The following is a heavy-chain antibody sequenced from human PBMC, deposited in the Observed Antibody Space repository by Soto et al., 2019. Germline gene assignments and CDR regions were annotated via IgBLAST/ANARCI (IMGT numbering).Heavy chain of an antibody. J-gene: IGHJ6*02. V-gene: IGHV1-18*01. CDR2: ISPYNDDT. CDR1: GYSFSSYG. CDR3: ARGGYYNSSVARNYHYYGMDV. Sequence: ASVKVSCKASGYSFSSYGITWVRQAPGQGLEWLGWISPYNDDTKYAQRLQGRVTMTTDTSTRTAYMDIRGLRSDDTAIYYCARGGYYNSSVARNYHYYGMDVWGQ. D-gene: IGHD3-22*01.